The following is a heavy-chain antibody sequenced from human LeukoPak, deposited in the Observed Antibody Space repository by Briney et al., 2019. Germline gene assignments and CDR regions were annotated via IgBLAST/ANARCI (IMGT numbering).Heavy chain of an antibody. J-gene: IGHJ5*02. V-gene: IGHV3-30-3*01. D-gene: IGHD1-1*01. CDR2: ISYDGSNK. Sequence: GGSLRLSCAASGFTFSSYAMHWVRQAPGKGLEWVAVISYDGSNKYYADSVKGRFTISRDNSKNTLYLQMNSLRAEDTAVYYCARGYNWNDAWFDPWGQGTLVTVSS. CDR3: ARGYNWNDAWFDP. CDR1: GFTFSSYA.